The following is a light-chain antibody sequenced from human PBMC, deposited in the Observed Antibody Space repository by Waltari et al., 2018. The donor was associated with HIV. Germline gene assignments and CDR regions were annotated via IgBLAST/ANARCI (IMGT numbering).Light chain of an antibody. CDR3: AAWDDSLSGPVM. CDR2: RNN. CDR1: PSDIGKSH. J-gene: IGLJ3*02. V-gene: IGLV1-47*01. Sequence: QSVLTQPPSASGTPGQRVTISCSGSPSDIGKSHLYWYQQFPGRAPKLLIYRNNQRPSGVPARFSGSKSGTSASLAISGLRSEDEADYYCAAWDDSLSGPVMFGGGTKLTVL.